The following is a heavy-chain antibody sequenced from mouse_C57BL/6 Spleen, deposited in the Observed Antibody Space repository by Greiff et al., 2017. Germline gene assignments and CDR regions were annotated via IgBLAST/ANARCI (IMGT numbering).Heavy chain of an antibody. Sequence: QVQLQQSGAELIKPGASVKLSCTATGYKFTGYWIEWVKQRPGHGLEWIGEILPGSGSTDYNEKFKGKATFTADTSSNTAYMQLSSLTTEDSAIXYCVRHVVPSTTVDDWGQGTLVTVSA. V-gene: IGHV1-9*01. D-gene: IGHD1-1*01. CDR2: ILPGSGST. CDR3: VRHVVPSTTVDD. J-gene: IGHJ3*01. CDR1: GYKFTGYW.